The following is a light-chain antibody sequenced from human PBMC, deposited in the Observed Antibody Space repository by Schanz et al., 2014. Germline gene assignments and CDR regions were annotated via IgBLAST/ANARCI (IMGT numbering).Light chain of an antibody. J-gene: IGLJ3*02. V-gene: IGLV1-40*01. CDR2: ANS. CDR1: SSNIGSNT. Sequence: QSVLTQPPSVSGAPGQRVTISCSGSSSNIGSNTVNWYQQLPGTAPKLLIYANSNRPSGVPDRFSGSKSGTSASLAISGLQAEDEADYYCQSYDSSLSGSVFGGGTKLTVL. CDR3: QSYDSSLSGSV.